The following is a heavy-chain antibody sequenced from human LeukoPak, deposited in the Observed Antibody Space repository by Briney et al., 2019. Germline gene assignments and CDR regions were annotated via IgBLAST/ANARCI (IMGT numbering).Heavy chain of an antibody. CDR3: ARGDLRYYGSGSYERGWFDP. CDR1: GYSISSGYY. V-gene: IGHV4-38-2*02. D-gene: IGHD3-10*01. CDR2: IYHSGST. J-gene: IGHJ5*02. Sequence: SETLSLTCTVSGYSISSGYYWGWIRQPPGKGLEWIGSIYHSGSTYYNPSLKSRVTISVDTSKNQFSLKLSSVTAADTAVYYCARGDLRYYGSGSYERGWFDPWGQGTLVTVSS.